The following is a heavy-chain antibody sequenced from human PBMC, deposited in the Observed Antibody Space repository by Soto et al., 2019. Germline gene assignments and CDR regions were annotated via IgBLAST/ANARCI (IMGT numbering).Heavy chain of an antibody. V-gene: IGHV4-31*03. Sequence: SETLSLTCTVSGGSLSSGGYYWSWIRQHPGKGLEWIGDIYYSGSTYYNPSLKSRVTISVDTSKNQFSLKLSSVTAADTAVYYCARLVVRGVMYGYYYYGMDVWGQGTTVTVSS. CDR2: IYYSGST. D-gene: IGHD3-10*01. J-gene: IGHJ6*02. CDR3: ARLVVRGVMYGYYYYGMDV. CDR1: GGSLSSGGYY.